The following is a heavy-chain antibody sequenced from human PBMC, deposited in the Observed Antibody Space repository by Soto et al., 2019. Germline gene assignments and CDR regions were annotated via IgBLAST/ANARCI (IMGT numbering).Heavy chain of an antibody. J-gene: IGHJ4*02. CDR1: GSPISSDSYY. Sequence: QVQLQESGPGLVKPSQTLSLTCTVSGSPISSDSYYWSWIRQHPGKGLEWIGYIYYSGTTYDNPSLRSRVTISVDTSKNQFSLKLSSVTAADTAVYYCARDSSMPKGTGNFDYWGQGTLVTVSS. CDR2: IYYSGTT. V-gene: IGHV4-31*03. D-gene: IGHD2-2*01. CDR3: ARDSSMPKGTGNFDY.